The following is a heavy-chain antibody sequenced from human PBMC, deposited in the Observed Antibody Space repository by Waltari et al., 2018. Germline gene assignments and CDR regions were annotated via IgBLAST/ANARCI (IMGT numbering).Heavy chain of an antibody. Sequence: EVQLVESGGGLVKPGGSLRLSCAASGFTFSSYSMNWVRQAPGKGLEWVSSISSSSSYIYYADSVKGRFTISRDNAKNSLYLQMNSLRAEDTAVYYCAREDPYSGCSLDYWGQGTLVTVSS. D-gene: IGHD1-26*01. CDR3: AREDPYSGCSLDY. J-gene: IGHJ4*02. CDR1: GFTFSSYS. CDR2: ISSSSSYI. V-gene: IGHV3-21*01.